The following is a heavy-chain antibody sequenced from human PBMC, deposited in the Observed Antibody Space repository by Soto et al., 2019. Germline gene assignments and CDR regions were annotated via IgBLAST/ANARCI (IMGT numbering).Heavy chain of an antibody. J-gene: IGHJ4*02. CDR1: GFTFSSYG. D-gene: IGHD2-2*01. Sequence: PGGSLRLSCAASGFTFSSYGMHWFRQAPGKGLEWVAVISYDGSNKYYADSVKGRFTISRDNSKNTLYLQMNSLRAEDTAVYYCAKDFIDCISTSCESFDYWGQGTLVTVSS. CDR3: AKDFIDCISTSCESFDY. V-gene: IGHV3-30*18. CDR2: ISYDGSNK.